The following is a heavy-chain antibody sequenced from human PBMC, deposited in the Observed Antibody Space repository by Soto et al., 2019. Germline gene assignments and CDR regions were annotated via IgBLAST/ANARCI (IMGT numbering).Heavy chain of an antibody. V-gene: IGHV3-74*01. J-gene: IGHJ4*02. Sequence: VQLVESGGGLVQPGGSLRLSSAVSGFTFSSFWMHWVRQAPGEGLVWVSRINTDGSSTSYADSVKGRFTISRDNSKNTLYLKMNSLRVEDTAMYYCAKRGVDTFGLSYWGQGTLVTVSS. CDR1: GFTFSSFW. CDR3: AKRGVDTFGLSY. CDR2: INTDGSST. D-gene: IGHD5-18*01.